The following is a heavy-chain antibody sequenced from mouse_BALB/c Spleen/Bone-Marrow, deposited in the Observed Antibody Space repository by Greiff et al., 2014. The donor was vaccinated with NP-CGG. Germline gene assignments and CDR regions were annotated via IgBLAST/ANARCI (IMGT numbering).Heavy chain of an antibody. CDR1: GFTFSDYY. V-gene: IGHV5-4*02. J-gene: IGHJ4*01. D-gene: IGHD2-10*02. CDR3: VRSGERYGAMDY. Sequence: DVHLVESGGGLVKPGGSLKLSCAASGFTFSDYYMCWIRQTPEKRLEWVATVSDGGNYTYYPDSVKGRFTISRDNAKNNLYLQMSSLKSEDTAMYHCVRSGERYGAMDYWGQGTSVTVSS. CDR2: VSDGGNYT.